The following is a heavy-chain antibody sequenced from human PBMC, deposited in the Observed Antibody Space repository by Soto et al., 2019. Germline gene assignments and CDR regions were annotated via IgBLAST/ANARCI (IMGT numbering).Heavy chain of an antibody. V-gene: IGHV3-30*18. CDR2: ISNDGSNK. CDR3: AKDDRMYSAYYDY. Sequence: GGSLRLSCAASGFSFSTYGMHWVRQAPGKGLEWVAFISNDGSNKYYADSVKGRFTISRDNSKNTLYLQMNSLRAEDTAVYYCAKDDRMYSAYYDYWGQGTLVTVSS. CDR1: GFSFSTYG. D-gene: IGHD1-26*01. J-gene: IGHJ4*02.